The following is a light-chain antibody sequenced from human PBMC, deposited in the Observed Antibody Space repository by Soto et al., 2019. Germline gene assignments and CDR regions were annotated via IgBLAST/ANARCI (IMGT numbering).Light chain of an antibody. J-gene: IGKJ5*01. Sequence: EIVLTQSPGTLSLSPGERVTLSCRASQSFSSTYLAWYQQKPGQAPRLLIYGASSRAAGIPDRFSGSGSGTDFTLTISRLGPEDFAVYYCQQYGSSPTFGEGTRLEIK. CDR3: QQYGSSPT. CDR2: GAS. CDR1: QSFSSTY. V-gene: IGKV3-20*01.